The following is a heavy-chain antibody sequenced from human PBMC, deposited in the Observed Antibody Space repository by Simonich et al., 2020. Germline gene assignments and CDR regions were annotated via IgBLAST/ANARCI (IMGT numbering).Heavy chain of an antibody. D-gene: IGHD6-13*01. Sequence: QVQLVQSGAEVKKPGASVKVSCKASGYTFTCYYMHWVRQAPGQGRECIAWINHNSGGTNYAQKFQGRVTMTRDTSISTAYMELSRLRSDDTAVYYCARDSYSSWYFDLWGRGTLVTVSS. V-gene: IGHV1-2*02. J-gene: IGHJ2*01. CDR3: ARDSYSSWYFDL. CDR1: GYTFTCYY. CDR2: INHNSGGT.